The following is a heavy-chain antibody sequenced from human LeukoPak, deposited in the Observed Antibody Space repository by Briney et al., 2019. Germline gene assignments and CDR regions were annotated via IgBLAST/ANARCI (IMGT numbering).Heavy chain of an antibody. V-gene: IGHV3-74*01. CDR1: GFTFSSYW. CDR3: AGDRKHCSGGSCYSSPF. D-gene: IGHD2-15*01. Sequence: GGSLRLSCAASGFTFSSYWMHWVRQAPGKGLVWVSRINSDGSSTSYADSMKGRFTISRDNAKNTLYLQMNSLRAEDTAVYYCAGDRKHCSGGSCYSSPFWGQGTTVTVSS. CDR2: INSDGSST. J-gene: IGHJ6*02.